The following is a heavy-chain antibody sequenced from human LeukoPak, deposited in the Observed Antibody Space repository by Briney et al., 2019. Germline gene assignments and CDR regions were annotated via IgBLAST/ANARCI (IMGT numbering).Heavy chain of an antibody. CDR3: ARVKIVRGVNTLDY. CDR1: GYTFTSYD. Sequence: ASVKVSCKASGYTFTSYDINWVRQATGQGLEWMGWMNPNSGNTGYAQKFQGRVTMTRNTSISTAYMELSSLRSEDTAVYYCARVKIVRGVNTLDYWGQGTLVTVSS. J-gene: IGHJ4*02. CDR2: MNPNSGNT. D-gene: IGHD3-10*02. V-gene: IGHV1-8*01.